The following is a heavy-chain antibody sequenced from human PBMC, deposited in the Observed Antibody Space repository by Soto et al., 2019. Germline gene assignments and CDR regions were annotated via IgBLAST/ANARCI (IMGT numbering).Heavy chain of an antibody. Sequence: GESLKISCKGSGYSFTSYWIGSVRQMPGKGLEWMGIIYPGDSDTRYSPSFQGQVTISADNSMNTVDLHMNSLRAEDTAIYYCARDIWSGNYKWFDSWGQGTLVTVSS. J-gene: IGHJ5*01. CDR2: IYPGDSDT. D-gene: IGHD3-3*01. CDR1: GYSFTSYW. CDR3: ARDIWSGNYKWFDS. V-gene: IGHV5-51*01.